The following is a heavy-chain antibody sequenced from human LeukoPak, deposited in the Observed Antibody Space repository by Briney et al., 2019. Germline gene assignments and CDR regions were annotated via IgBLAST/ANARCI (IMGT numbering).Heavy chain of an antibody. V-gene: IGHV3-30*18. CDR2: ISFDETET. J-gene: IGHJ3*01. D-gene: IGHD1-1*01. CDR3: AKDVGRPDWNAPFDAFDV. CDR1: GFAFRNSG. Sequence: PGGPLRLSCAASGFAFRNSGMHWVRQAPGKGLEWVAVISFDETETYYADFVRGRFTISRDNSNKKLHLQMNSLRPDDTAMYYCAKDVGRPDWNAPFDAFDVWGQGAMVAV.